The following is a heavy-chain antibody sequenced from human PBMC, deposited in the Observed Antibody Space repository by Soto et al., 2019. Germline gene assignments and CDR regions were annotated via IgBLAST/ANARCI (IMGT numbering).Heavy chain of an antibody. D-gene: IGHD2-8*01. Sequence: ASVKVSCKASGYSFTDYHIHWAQQAPGQGLEWLGRINPKSGGTSTAQKFQGWVTMTRDRSISTVYMELTRLRSDDTAVYFCARGHSTDCSNGVCSFFYNHEMDVWGQGTTVTVSS. J-gene: IGHJ6*02. CDR1: GYSFTDYH. CDR2: INPKSGGT. CDR3: ARGHSTDCSNGVCSFFYNHEMDV. V-gene: IGHV1-2*04.